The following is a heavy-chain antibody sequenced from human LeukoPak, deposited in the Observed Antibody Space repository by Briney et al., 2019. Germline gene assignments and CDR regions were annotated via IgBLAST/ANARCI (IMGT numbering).Heavy chain of an antibody. V-gene: IGHV7-4-1*02. D-gene: IGHD6-19*01. CDR1: GYTFTSYT. CDR2: MNTNTGNP. J-gene: IGHJ3*02. Sequence: ASVKVSCKASGYTFTSYTMNWVRQAPGQGLEWIGWMNTNTGNPTYAQGFTGRFVFSLDTSVSTAYLQISSLKAEDTAVYYCARDLGIAVAGRPGGIIWGQGTMVTVSS. CDR3: ARDLGIAVAGRPGGII.